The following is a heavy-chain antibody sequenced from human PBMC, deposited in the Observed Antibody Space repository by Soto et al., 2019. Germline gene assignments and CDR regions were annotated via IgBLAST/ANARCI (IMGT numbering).Heavy chain of an antibody. V-gene: IGHV4-59*01. CDR3: ARGFYYYDGSVLQPQPPPDYWYFDL. CDR2: IYYSGRT. D-gene: IGHD3-22*01. Sequence: QVQLQESGPGLVKPSETLSLTCTVSGDSINTYFWSWIRQPPGKGLDWIGYIYYSGRTNYNPSLKSRVTISLDTSKNQVSLRLSSVTAADTAVYYCARGFYYYDGSVLQPQPPPDYWYFDLWGRGTLGTVSS. J-gene: IGHJ2*01. CDR1: GDSINTYF.